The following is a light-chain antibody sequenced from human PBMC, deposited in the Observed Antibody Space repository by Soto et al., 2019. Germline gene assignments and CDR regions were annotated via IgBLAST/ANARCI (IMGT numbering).Light chain of an antibody. Sequence: DIVMTQSPLSLPVTPGEPASISCRSSQSLLHSNGYNYLDWYLQKPGQSPHLLIYLGSNRASGVPGRFSGSGSGTDFTLNISRVEAEDVGVYYCMQTLQTWTFGQGTKVDIK. CDR2: LGS. CDR1: QSLLHSNGYNY. V-gene: IGKV2-28*01. J-gene: IGKJ1*01. CDR3: MQTLQTWT.